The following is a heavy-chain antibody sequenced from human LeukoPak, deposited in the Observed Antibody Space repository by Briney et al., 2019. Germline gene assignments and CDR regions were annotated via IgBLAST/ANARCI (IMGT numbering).Heavy chain of an antibody. CDR3: ARGNIVVVPPASVFDP. V-gene: IGHV3-30*02. CDR1: GFTFSSYG. Sequence: GGSLRLSCAASGFTFSSYGMHWVRQAPGKGLEWVAFIRYDGSNKYYADSVKGRFTISRDNSKNTLYLQMNSLRAEDTAVYYCARGNIVVVPPASVFDPWGQGTLVTVSS. CDR2: IRYDGSNK. J-gene: IGHJ5*02. D-gene: IGHD2-2*01.